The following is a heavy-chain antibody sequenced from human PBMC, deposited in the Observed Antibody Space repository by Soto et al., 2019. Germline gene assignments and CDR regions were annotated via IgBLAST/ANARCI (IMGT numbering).Heavy chain of an antibody. CDR1: GFTFSSYA. CDR2: IRGSDGST. D-gene: IGHD6-19*01. V-gene: IGHV3-23*01. J-gene: IGHJ4*02. Sequence: GGSLRLSCAASGFTFSSYAMSWVRQAPGKGLEWVSAIRGSDGSTYYADSVKGRFTISRDNSKNTLYLQMNSLRAEDTAVYYCAKPHGAVKVDYWGQGTLVTVSS. CDR3: AKPHGAVKVDY.